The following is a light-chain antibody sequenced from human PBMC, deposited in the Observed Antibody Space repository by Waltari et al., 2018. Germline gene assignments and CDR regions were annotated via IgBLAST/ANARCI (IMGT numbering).Light chain of an antibody. Sequence: IVMTQSPDSLAVSLGERATINCKSSQSVLNSSNNKNYLAWYQQKPGQPPKLLIYWASTRASGVPDRFSGSGSETDFTLTISGLQAEDVALYSCHQYYSILRCTFGQGTAVEI. J-gene: IGKJ1*01. CDR1: QSVLNSSNNKNY. CDR3: HQYYSILRCT. V-gene: IGKV4-1*01. CDR2: WAS.